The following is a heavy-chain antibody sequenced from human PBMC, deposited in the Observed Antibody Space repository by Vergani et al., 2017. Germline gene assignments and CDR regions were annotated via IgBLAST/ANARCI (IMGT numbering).Heavy chain of an antibody. J-gene: IGHJ3*02. CDR2: INTNTGYP. D-gene: IGHD2-15*01. CDR3: ARDIVVVVAAEAAFDI. V-gene: IGHV7-4-1*02. Sequence: QVQLVQSGSELKKPGASVTVSCKASGYTFTSYAMNWVRQAPGQGLEWMGWINTNTGYPTYAQGFTGRFVFSLDTPDSTAYLQISSLKAEDTAVYYCARDIVVVVAAEAAFDIGGQGTMVTVSS. CDR1: GYTFTSYA.